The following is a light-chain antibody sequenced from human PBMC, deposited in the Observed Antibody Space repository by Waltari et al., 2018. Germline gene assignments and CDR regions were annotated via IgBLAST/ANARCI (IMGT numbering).Light chain of an antibody. CDR3: QQRYTWPLA. CDR1: QTISTS. Sequence: EIVLTQSPATMSLSPGQSAALSYRASQTISTSLAWYQQKPGQPPRLVIYDASNRATDIPARFSGSGSETDFNLTISSLEAEDFAVYYCQQRYTWPLAFGGGTTVEIK. CDR2: DAS. V-gene: IGKV3-11*01. J-gene: IGKJ4*01.